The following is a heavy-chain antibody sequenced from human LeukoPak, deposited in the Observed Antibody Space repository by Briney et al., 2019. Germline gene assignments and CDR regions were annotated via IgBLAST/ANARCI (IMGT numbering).Heavy chain of an antibody. D-gene: IGHD3-10*01. CDR3: ARIGDYYESGSYYNTPFDY. CDR1: GGSISRSEYY. Sequence: SETLSLTCTVSGGSISRSEYYWGWIRQPPGKGLEWIGSIYYSGSTYYNTSLKSRVTISVDTSKNQFSLKLSSVTAADTAVYYCARIGDYYESGSYYNTPFDYWGQGTLVTVSS. J-gene: IGHJ4*02. V-gene: IGHV4-39*07. CDR2: IYYSGST.